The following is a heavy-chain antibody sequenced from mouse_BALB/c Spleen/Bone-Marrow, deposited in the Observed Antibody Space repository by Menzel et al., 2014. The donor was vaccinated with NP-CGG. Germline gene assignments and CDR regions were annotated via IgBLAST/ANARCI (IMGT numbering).Heavy chain of an antibody. CDR3: ARRGYYAMDY. J-gene: IGHJ4*01. CDR1: GFDFSRYL. CDR2: INPDSSTI. Sequence: EVQLQESGGGLVQPGGSLKLSCAASGFDFSRYLMSWVRQAPGKGLEWIGEINPDSSTIYYTPSLKDKFIISRDNAKNTLYLQMSKVRSEDTALYYCARRGYYAMDYWGQGSSVTVSS. V-gene: IGHV4-1*02.